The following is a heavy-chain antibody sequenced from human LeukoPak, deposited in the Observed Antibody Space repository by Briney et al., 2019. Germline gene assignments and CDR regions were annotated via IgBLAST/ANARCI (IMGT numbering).Heavy chain of an antibody. CDR2: IYYSGST. D-gene: IGHD3-22*01. CDR1: GGSISSSSYY. V-gene: IGHV4-39*07. Sequence: SETLSLTCTVSGGSISSSSYYWGWIRQPPGKGLEWIGSIYYSGSTYYNPSLKSRVTISVDTSKNQFSLKLSSVTAADTAVYYCARVTGSTMIVVAITPPGTFDIWGQGTMVTVSS. CDR3: ARVTGSTMIVVAITPPGTFDI. J-gene: IGHJ3*02.